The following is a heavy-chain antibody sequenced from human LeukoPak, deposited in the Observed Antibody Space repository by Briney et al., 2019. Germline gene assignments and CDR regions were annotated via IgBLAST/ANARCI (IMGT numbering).Heavy chain of an antibody. CDR1: GFSLSTSGVG. V-gene: IGHV2-5*02. CDR2: IYWDDDK. Sequence: SGPTLVNPTQTLTLTCTFSGFSLSTSGVGVGWIRQPPGKALEWLALIYWDDDKRYSPSLKSRLTITKDTSKNQVVLTMTNMDPVDTATYYCAHSAIAFYDILTVHTTESYYFDYWGQGTLVTVSS. D-gene: IGHD3-9*01. CDR3: AHSAIAFYDILTVHTTESYYFDY. J-gene: IGHJ4*02.